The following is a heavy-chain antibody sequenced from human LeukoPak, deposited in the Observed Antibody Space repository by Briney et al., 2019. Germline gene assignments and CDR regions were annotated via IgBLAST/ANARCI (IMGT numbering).Heavy chain of an antibody. CDR2: IKQDGSEK. J-gene: IGHJ4*02. D-gene: IGHD3-22*01. CDR1: GFTFSSYW. CDR3: ARGPYYDSSGYYDY. V-gene: IGHV3-7*04. Sequence: PGGSLRLSCAASGFTFSSYWVSWVRQAPGKGLEWVANIKQDGSEKYYVDSVKGRFTISRDNAKNSLYLQMNSLRAEDTAVYYCARGPYYDSSGYYDYWGQGTLVTVSA.